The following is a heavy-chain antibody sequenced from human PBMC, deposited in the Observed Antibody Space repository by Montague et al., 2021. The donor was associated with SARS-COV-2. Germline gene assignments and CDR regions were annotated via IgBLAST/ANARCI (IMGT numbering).Heavy chain of an antibody. D-gene: IGHD1-1*01. Sequence: PALVKPTKTLTLTRTFSGFSLSTSGMCVSWIRQPPGKALEWLALIDWDDDKYYSTSLKTRLTISKDTSKNQVVLTMTNMDPVDTATYYCARINSDPLDYYYYGMDVWGQGTTVTVSS. CDR3: ARINSDPLDYYYYGMDV. CDR2: IDWDDDK. J-gene: IGHJ6*02. V-gene: IGHV2-70*01. CDR1: GFSLSTSGMC.